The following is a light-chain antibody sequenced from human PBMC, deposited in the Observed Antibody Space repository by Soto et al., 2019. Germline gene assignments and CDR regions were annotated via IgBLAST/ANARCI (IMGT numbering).Light chain of an antibody. CDR2: GAS. CDR1: QSVSSY. V-gene: IGKV3-11*01. J-gene: IGKJ5*01. CDR3: QQRSNWPIT. Sequence: EIVLTQSPATLSLSPGERATLSCRASQSVSSYLAWYQKKPGQAPRLLIYGASNRATDIPARFSGSGSGTAFTFTISSLEPEDFAVYYCQQRSNWPITFGQGTRLEI.